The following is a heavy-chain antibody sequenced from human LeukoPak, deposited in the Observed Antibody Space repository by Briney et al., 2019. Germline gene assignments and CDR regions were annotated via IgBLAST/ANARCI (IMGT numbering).Heavy chain of an antibody. J-gene: IGHJ4*02. V-gene: IGHV3-7*01. Sequence: GGSLRLSCAASEFTFTRYWMSWVRQAPGKGLEWVANIKQDGSEKYYVDSVKGRFTISRDNSKNTLYLQMNGLRDEDTAVYYCAKERGSTTHFDFWGQGTLVTVSS. CDR2: IKQDGSEK. D-gene: IGHD2-2*01. CDR3: AKERGSTTHFDF. CDR1: EFTFTRYW.